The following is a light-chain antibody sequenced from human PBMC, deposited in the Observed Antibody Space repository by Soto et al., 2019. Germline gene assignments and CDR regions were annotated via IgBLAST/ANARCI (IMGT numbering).Light chain of an antibody. CDR2: GAS. V-gene: IGKV3-15*01. J-gene: IGKJ1*01. Sequence: ETVMTQSPATLSVSPGERATLSCRASQSVSSNLAWYQQKPGQAPRLLIYGASTRATGIPARFSGSGSGTEFTLTINSLQSEDFAVYYCQQYINWPPWTFGQGTKVEIK. CDR1: QSVSSN. CDR3: QQYINWPPWT.